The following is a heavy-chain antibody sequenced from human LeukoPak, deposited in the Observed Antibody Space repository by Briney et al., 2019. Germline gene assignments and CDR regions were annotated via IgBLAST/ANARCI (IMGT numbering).Heavy chain of an antibody. Sequence: GASVKVSCKASGYTFTGYYMHWVRRAPGQGLEWMGRINPNSGGTNYAQKFQGRVTMTRDTSISTAYMELSRLRSDDTAVYYCARTTRLYGDLPGDYWGQGTLVTVSS. CDR1: GYTFTGYY. CDR2: INPNSGGT. D-gene: IGHD4-17*01. J-gene: IGHJ4*02. CDR3: ARTTRLYGDLPGDY. V-gene: IGHV1-2*06.